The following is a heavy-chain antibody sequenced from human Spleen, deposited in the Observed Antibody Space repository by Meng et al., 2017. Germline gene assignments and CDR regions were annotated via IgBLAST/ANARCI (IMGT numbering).Heavy chain of an antibody. V-gene: IGHV1-8*03. CDR3: ARVDSSGWYTSEGYFDL. CDR2: MNPNSGNT. CDR1: GYNFNSYD. Sequence: VQLVQCGGEVKKPGATVKVSCKASGYNFNSYDINWVRQATGQGLEWMGWMNPNSGNTGYAQKFQGRVTITRNTSISTAYMELSSLRSEDTAVYYCARVDSSGWYTSEGYFDLWGRGTLVTVSS. J-gene: IGHJ2*01. D-gene: IGHD6-19*01.